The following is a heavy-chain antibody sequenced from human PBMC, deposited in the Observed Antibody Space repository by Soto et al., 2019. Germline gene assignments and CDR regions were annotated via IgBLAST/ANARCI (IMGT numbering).Heavy chain of an antibody. CDR1: GGSISSYY. CDR2: IYYSGST. V-gene: IGHV4-59*01. J-gene: IGHJ3*02. Sequence: SETLSLTCTVSGGSISSYYRSWIRQPPGKGLEWIGYIYYSGSTNYNPSLKSRVTISVDTSKNQFSLKLSSVTAADTAVYYCAREGDHDEYYYDSSGYLRDAFDIWGQGTMVTVSS. D-gene: IGHD3-22*01. CDR3: AREGDHDEYYYDSSGYLRDAFDI.